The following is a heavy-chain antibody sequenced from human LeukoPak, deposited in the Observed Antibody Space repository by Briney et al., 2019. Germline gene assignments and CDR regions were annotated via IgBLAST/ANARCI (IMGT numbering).Heavy chain of an antibody. J-gene: IGHJ4*02. CDR1: GFSFSNYN. D-gene: IGHD6-13*01. Sequence: PGGSLRLSCAASGFSFSNYNMNWVRRAPGTGLEWVSSISSGSSFIYYADSVKGRFTISRDNSKNTVYLQVNSLRAEDTAVYYCAKRVAAAGRTYYFDYWGQGTLVIVSS. CDR2: ISSGSSFI. V-gene: IGHV3-21*04. CDR3: AKRVAAAGRTYYFDY.